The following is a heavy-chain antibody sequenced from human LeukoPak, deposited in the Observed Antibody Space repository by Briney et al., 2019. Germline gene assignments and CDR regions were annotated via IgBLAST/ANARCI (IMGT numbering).Heavy chain of an antibody. J-gene: IGHJ4*02. CDR2: IYHSGST. CDR3: AREYCSGGSCLFDY. V-gene: IGHV4-30-2*01. Sequence: SQTLSLTCAVSGGSISSGGYSWSWIRQPPGKGLEWIGYIYHSGSTYYNPFLKSRVTISVDRSKNQFSLKLSSVTAADTAVYYCAREYCSGGSCLFDYWGQGTLVTVSS. D-gene: IGHD2-15*01. CDR1: GGSISSGGYS.